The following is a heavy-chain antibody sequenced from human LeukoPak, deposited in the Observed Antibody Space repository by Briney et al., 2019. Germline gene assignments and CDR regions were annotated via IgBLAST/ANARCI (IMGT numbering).Heavy chain of an antibody. V-gene: IGHV1-46*01. D-gene: IGHD1-26*01. CDR2: INASGGGT. CDR3: ARARHYRYSETYDSDY. CDR1: GYTFTNYY. J-gene: IGHJ4*02. Sequence: ASVKVSCRASGYTFTNYYIHWVRQAPGRGLEWMGIINASGGGTSYAQKFQGRVTMTRDTSTSTVYMELSSLRSEDTAIYYCARARHYRYSETYDSDYWGQGTLVTVSS.